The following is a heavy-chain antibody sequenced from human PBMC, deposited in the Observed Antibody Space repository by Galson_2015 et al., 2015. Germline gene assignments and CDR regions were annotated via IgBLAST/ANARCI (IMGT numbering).Heavy chain of an antibody. J-gene: IGHJ4*02. Sequence: SLRLSCAASGFTFSSYAMHWVRQAPGKGLEWVAVLSYDGSNKFYADSVKGRFTISGDNSKNTVYLQMSSLRAEDTAVYYCAKDWSASNWGQGTLVTVSS. CDR2: LSYDGSNK. CDR1: GFTFSSYA. V-gene: IGHV3-30-3*01. D-gene: IGHD3-3*01. CDR3: AKDWSASN.